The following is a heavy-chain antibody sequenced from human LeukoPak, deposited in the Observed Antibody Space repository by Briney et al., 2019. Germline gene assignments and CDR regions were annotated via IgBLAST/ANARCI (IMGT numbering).Heavy chain of an antibody. J-gene: IGHJ4*02. CDR2: IYYSGST. Sequence: SETLSLTCTVSGGSISSYYWSWIRQPPGKGLEWIGYIYYSGSTNYNPSLKSRVTISVDTSKNQFSLKLSSVTAADTAVYYCARHSYYYDSSGYYLHYFDYWGQGTLVTVSS. D-gene: IGHD3-22*01. CDR1: GGSISSYY. V-gene: IGHV4-59*08. CDR3: ARHSYYYDSSGYYLHYFDY.